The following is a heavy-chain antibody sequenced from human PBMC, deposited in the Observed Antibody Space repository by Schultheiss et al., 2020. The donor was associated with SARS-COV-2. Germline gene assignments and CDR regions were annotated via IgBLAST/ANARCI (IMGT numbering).Heavy chain of an antibody. V-gene: IGHV4-59*01. CDR1: GGSISSYY. J-gene: IGHJ4*02. CDR2: IYYSGST. CDR3: ARDLWGSSWYDY. D-gene: IGHD6-13*01. Sequence: SETLSLTCTVSGGSISSYYWSWIRQPPGKGLEWIGYIYYSGSTNYNPSLKSRVTISVDTSKNQFSLKLSSVTAADTAVYYCARDLWGSSWYDYWGQGTLVTVSS.